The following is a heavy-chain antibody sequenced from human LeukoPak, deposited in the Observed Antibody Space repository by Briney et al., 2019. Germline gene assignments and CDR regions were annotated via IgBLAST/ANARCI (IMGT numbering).Heavy chain of an antibody. CDR3: AKESGYYHY. V-gene: IGHV3-53*01. CDR1: GFSVNNNY. J-gene: IGHJ4*02. CDR2: IYGGGDT. D-gene: IGHD3-3*01. Sequence: PRGSLRLSCAASGFSVNNNYVNWVRQAPGKGLEWVSIIYGGGDTSYADSVKGRFTISRDNSKNTVYLQMNSLRAEDTALYYCAKESGYYHYWGQGTQVTVSS.